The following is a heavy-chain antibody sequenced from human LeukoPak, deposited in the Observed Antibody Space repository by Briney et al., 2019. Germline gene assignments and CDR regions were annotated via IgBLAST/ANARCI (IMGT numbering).Heavy chain of an antibody. CDR3: AKDRDSGSYPLDY. Sequence: PGGSLRLSCAASGFTFNNAWMSWVRQAPGKGLEWVSAISGSGGSTYYADSVKGRFTISRDNSKNTLYLQMNSLRAEDTAVYYCAKDRDSGSYPLDYWGQGTLVTVSS. V-gene: IGHV3-23*01. CDR2: ISGSGGST. J-gene: IGHJ4*02. CDR1: GFTFNNAW. D-gene: IGHD1-26*01.